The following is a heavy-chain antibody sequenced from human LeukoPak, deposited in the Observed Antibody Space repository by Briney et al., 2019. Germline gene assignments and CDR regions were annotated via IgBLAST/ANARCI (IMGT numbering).Heavy chain of an antibody. CDR3: ARDHGGKNDY. V-gene: IGHV4-30-2*01. J-gene: IGHJ4*02. CDR1: GGSISSGGYC. D-gene: IGHD4-23*01. CDR2: IYHSGST. Sequence: SETLSLTCAVSGGSISSGGYCCSWIRQPPGKGLEWIGYIYHSGSTYYNPSLKSRVTISVDRSKNQFSLKLSSVTAADTAVYYCARDHGGKNDYWGQGTLVTVSS.